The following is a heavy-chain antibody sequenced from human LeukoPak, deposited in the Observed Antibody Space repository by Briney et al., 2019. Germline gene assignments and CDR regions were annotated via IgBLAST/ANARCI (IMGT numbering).Heavy chain of an antibody. V-gene: IGHV1-8*01. CDR3: ARGGSGSYLVDY. CDR2: MNPNSDNT. D-gene: IGHD1-26*01. J-gene: IGHJ4*02. CDR1: GYTFTSYD. Sequence: GASVKVSCKASGYTFTSYDINGVRQATGRGLEWMGWMNPNSDNTGYAQKFQGRVTMTRDMSTSTVYMELSSLRSEDTAVYYCARGGSGSYLVDYWGQGTLVTVSS.